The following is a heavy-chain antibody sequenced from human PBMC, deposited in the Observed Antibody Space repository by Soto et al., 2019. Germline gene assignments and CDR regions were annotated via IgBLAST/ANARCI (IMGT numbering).Heavy chain of an antibody. D-gene: IGHD1-26*01. Sequence: QVQLVQSGAEVKKPGSSVKVSCKASGGTFSSYTISWVRQAPGQGLEWMGRIIPILGIANYAQKFQGRVTTTXDXSTSTAYMELSSLRSEDTAVYYCARDKLGGSSDGDYWGQGTLVTVSS. CDR2: IIPILGIA. J-gene: IGHJ4*02. CDR1: GGTFSSYT. CDR3: ARDKLGGSSDGDY. V-gene: IGHV1-69*08.